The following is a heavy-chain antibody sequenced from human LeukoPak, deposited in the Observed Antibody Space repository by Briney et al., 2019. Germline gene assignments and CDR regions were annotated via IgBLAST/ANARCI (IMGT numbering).Heavy chain of an antibody. D-gene: IGHD6-13*01. CDR1: GFTFSSYW. J-gene: IGHJ4*02. Sequence: GGSLRLSCAASGFTFSSYWMHWVRQAPGKGLVWVSRINSDGSSTSYADSVKGRLTISRDNAKNTLNLQMNSLRAEDTAVYYCAKDGGRAAAGTVDSWGQGALVTVSS. V-gene: IGHV3-74*01. CDR3: AKDGGRAAAGTVDS. CDR2: INSDGSST.